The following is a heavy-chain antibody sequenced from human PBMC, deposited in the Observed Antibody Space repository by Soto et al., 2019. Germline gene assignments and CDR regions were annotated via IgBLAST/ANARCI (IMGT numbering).Heavy chain of an antibody. CDR3: AGARYNWNSVPDY. CDR2: VDPSDSYT. D-gene: IGHD1-7*01. CDR1: GYSFTSYW. Sequence: GASLKISCKGSGYSFTSYWISWVRQMPGKGLEWMGRVDPSDSYTNYSPSFQGHVTISADKSISTAYLQWSSLKASDTAMYYCAGARYNWNSVPDYWGQGTLVTVSS. V-gene: IGHV5-10-1*01. J-gene: IGHJ4*02.